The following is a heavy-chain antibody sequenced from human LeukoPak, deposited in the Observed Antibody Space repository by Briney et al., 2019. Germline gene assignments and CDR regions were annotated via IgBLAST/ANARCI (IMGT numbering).Heavy chain of an antibody. V-gene: IGHV3-23*01. CDR1: GFTFSSYA. Sequence: GGSLRLSCAASGFTFSSYAMSWVRQAPGKGLECVSAISGSGGSTYYADSVKGRFTISRDNSKNTLYLQMNSLRAEDTAVYYCAKPIQLYYYYYYYMDAWGKGTTVTVSS. CDR3: AKPIQLYYYYYYYMDA. D-gene: IGHD5-18*01. CDR2: ISGSGGST. J-gene: IGHJ6*03.